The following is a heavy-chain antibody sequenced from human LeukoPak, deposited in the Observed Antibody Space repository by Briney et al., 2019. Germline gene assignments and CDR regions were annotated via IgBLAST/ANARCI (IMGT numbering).Heavy chain of an antibody. D-gene: IGHD2-15*01. CDR2: IYPSGGST. V-gene: IGHV1-46*01. CDR1: GYTFTSYY. CDR3: AIGYCRGGSCDDEPGDAFDI. J-gene: IGHJ3*02. Sequence: ASVKVSCKASGYTFTSYYIHWVRQAPGQGPEWMGIIYPSGGSTTYAQKFQGRVTMTRDMSTSTVYMELSSLRSEDTAVYYCAIGYCRGGSCDDEPGDAFDIWGRGTMVAVSS.